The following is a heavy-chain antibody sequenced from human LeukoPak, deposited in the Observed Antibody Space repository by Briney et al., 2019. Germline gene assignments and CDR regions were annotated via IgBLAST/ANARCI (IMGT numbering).Heavy chain of an antibody. Sequence: GGSLRLSCAASGFTFSIYWMTWVRQAPGKGLEWLANIKEDGSEKYYVDSVKGRFTISRDNAKTSLYLQMNSLRVEDTAVYYCARARSGSYDYFDYWGQGTLVTVSS. V-gene: IGHV3-7*01. CDR3: ARARSGSYDYFDY. D-gene: IGHD1-26*01. CDR2: IKEDGSEK. CDR1: GFTFSIYW. J-gene: IGHJ4*02.